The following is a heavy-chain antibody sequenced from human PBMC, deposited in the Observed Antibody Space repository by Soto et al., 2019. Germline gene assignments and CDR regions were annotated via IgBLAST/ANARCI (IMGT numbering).Heavy chain of an antibody. V-gene: IGHV4-59*08. J-gene: IGHJ4*02. CDR1: GGSIRSYC. Sequence: PSETLSLTCTVSGGSIRSYCWTWIRQPPGEGLEWIGCICNSGTTNYNPSLKSRVAISIDTQKSQFSLKLSSVTAADTALYYCARHGAGYYDFWSGYSGTVDYFDYWGQGTLVTVSS. CDR2: ICNSGTT. CDR3: ARHGAGYYDFWSGYSGTVDYFDY. D-gene: IGHD3-3*01.